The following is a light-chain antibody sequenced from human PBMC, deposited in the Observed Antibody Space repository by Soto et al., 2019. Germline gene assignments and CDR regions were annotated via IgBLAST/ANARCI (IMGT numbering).Light chain of an antibody. J-gene: IGKJ4*01. V-gene: IGKV3-15*01. CDR3: QQYHIWLT. CDR1: QSIGTY. Sequence: ETVMTQSPPTLPLSPGERAIVSCRASQSIGTYLAWYQQKPGQAPRLLIYDASNRATGIPARFSGSGSGTEFTLTISSLQSEDFAIYYCQQYHIWLTFGGGTKVDI. CDR2: DAS.